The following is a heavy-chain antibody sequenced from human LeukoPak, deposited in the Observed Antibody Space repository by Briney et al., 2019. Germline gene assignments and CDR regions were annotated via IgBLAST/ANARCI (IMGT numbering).Heavy chain of an antibody. CDR1: GFTFDDYA. CDR3: ARATDSDAFDI. V-gene: IGHV3-9*01. D-gene: IGHD3/OR15-3a*01. CDR2: ISWNSGSI. Sequence: GGSLRLSCAASGFTFDDYAMHWVRQAPGKGLEWVSGISWNSGSIGYADSVKGRFTISRDNAKNSLYLQMNSQRAEDTALYYCARATDSDAFDIWGQGTMVTVSS. J-gene: IGHJ3*02.